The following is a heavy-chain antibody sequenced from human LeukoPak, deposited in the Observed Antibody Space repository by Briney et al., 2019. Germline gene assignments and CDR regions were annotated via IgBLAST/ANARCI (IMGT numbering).Heavy chain of an antibody. CDR1: GGSISSSSYY. Sequence: SETLSLTCTVSGGSISSSSYYWGWIRQPPGKGLEWIGSIYHSGSTYYNPSLKSRVTISVDTSKNQFSLKLSSVTAADTAVYYCARAKTHYYDSSGYLNWFDPWGQGTLVTVSS. CDR3: ARAKTHYYDSSGYLNWFDP. J-gene: IGHJ5*02. CDR2: IYHSGST. D-gene: IGHD3-22*01. V-gene: IGHV4-39*07.